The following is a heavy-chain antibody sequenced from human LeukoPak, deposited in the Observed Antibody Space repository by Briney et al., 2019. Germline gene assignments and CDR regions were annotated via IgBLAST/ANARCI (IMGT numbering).Heavy chain of an antibody. CDR3: ASALRAYNYISV. D-gene: IGHD5-24*01. J-gene: IGHJ6*02. CDR1: GYSISRGYY. Sequence: PSETLCLTCTVSGYSISRGYYWGWIRQPPGKGLERIGSIYHSGSTYYNPSLKSRVTISVDTSKNQFSLKLSSVTAADTAVYYCASALRAYNYISVWGQGTTVTVSS. CDR2: IYHSGST. V-gene: IGHV4-38-2*02.